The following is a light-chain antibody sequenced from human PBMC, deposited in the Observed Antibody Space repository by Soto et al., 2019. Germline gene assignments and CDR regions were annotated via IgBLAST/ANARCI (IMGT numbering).Light chain of an antibody. V-gene: IGKV3-20*01. Sequence: EIVLTQSRGTLSLSPGDRATLSCRASQSVSSNFLAWYQQKPGQAPRLLIYAASSRATGIPDRFSGSGSGTEFTLTVSRLEPEDFAVYYCQQYGSSPWTFGQGTKVEIK. J-gene: IGKJ1*01. CDR3: QQYGSSPWT. CDR1: QSVSSNF. CDR2: AAS.